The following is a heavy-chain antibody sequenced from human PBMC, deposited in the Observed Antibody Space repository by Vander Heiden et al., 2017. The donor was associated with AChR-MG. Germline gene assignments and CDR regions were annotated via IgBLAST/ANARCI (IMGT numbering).Heavy chain of an antibody. J-gene: IGHJ4*02. CDR3: AKDQASTNLGHNPLDY. D-gene: IGHD2-8*01. Sequence: EVQLLESGGGLVQPGGSLRLSCAVSGFTFSNYAMIWVRQAPGKGLEWVSGISGGGAYTYYADSVKGRFTISRDNSKNTLYLQMITLRAEETAIYYCAKDQASTNLGHNPLDYWCQGTLVTVSS. CDR1: GFTFSNYA. V-gene: IGHV3-23*01. CDR2: ISGGGAYT.